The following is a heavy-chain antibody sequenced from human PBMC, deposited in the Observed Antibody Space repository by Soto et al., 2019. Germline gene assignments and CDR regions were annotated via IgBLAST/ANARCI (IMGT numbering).Heavy chain of an antibody. CDR1: GYTFTSYA. Sequence: ASVKVSCKASGYTFTSYAMHWVRQAPGQRLEWMGWINAGNGNTKYSQKFQGRVTITRDTSASTAYMELSSLRSEDTAVYYCVRDAKVLILPLVGSMWLAPWGQGTLVTVSS. D-gene: IGHD2-15*01. CDR3: VRDAKVLILPLVGSMWLAP. V-gene: IGHV1-3*01. CDR2: INAGNGNT. J-gene: IGHJ5*02.